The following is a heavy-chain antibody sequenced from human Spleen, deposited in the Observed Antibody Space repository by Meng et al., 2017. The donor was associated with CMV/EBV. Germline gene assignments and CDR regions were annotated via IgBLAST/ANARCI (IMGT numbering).Heavy chain of an antibody. J-gene: IGHJ4*02. V-gene: IGHV3-7*03. CDR2: IKEDGSEK. Sequence: LSLTCAASGFTFSKYWMTWVRQAPGKGLELVANIKEDGSEKHYVDSVKGRFTISRDDAENSLYLQMNSLRVEDTAVYYCAKVGIFGVVITKPSRKFDYWGQGTLVTVSS. CDR1: GFTFSKYW. D-gene: IGHD3-3*01. CDR3: AKVGIFGVVITKPSRKFDY.